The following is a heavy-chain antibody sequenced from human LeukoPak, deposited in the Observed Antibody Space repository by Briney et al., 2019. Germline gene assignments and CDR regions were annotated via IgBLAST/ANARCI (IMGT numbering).Heavy chain of an antibody. Sequence: GGSLRLSCAASEFTVSSNYMSWIRQAPGKGLEWVSSISSSSSYIYYADSVKGRFTISRDNAKNSLFLQMNSLRAEDTAVYFCARATWDPNYYYYMDVWGKGTTVTVSS. V-gene: IGHV3-21*01. J-gene: IGHJ6*03. CDR1: EFTVSSNY. CDR3: ARATWDPNYYYYMDV. CDR2: ISSSSSYI. D-gene: IGHD1-26*01.